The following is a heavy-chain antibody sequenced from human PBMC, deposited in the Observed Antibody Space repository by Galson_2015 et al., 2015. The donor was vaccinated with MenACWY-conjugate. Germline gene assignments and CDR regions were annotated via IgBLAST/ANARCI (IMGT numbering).Heavy chain of an antibody. Sequence: SLRLSCAASGFPFSSYWMNWVRQAPGKGLEWVANIKQDGRTKNYAGSVKGRFTISRDNAKNSVYLQMNSLSADDTAVYYCTRDPGIQLWYFDYWGQGTLVTVSS. J-gene: IGHJ4*02. CDR3: TRDPGIQLWYFDY. V-gene: IGHV3-7*03. D-gene: IGHD5-18*01. CDR1: GFPFSSYW. CDR2: IKQDGRTK.